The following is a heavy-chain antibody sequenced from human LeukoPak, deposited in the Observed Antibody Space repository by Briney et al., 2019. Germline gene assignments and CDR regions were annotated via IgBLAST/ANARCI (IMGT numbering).Heavy chain of an antibody. CDR1: GFTFSDYY. D-gene: IGHD5-12*01. CDR2: ISGSSSYT. CDR3: ASRRSGYENY. Sequence: GGSLRLTCAASGFTFSDYYMSWIRQAPGKGLEWVSYISGSSSYTNYADSVKGRFTISRDNAENSLFLQMNSLRAEDTAVYYCASRRSGYENYWGQGTLVTVSS. J-gene: IGHJ4*02. V-gene: IGHV3-11*06.